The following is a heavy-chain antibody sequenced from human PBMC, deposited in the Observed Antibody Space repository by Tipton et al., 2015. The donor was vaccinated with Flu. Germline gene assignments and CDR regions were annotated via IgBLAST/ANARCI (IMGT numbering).Heavy chain of an antibody. CDR3: ASTRFLGDYYYSGMDV. CDR1: GGSISSYY. J-gene: IGHJ6*02. D-gene: IGHD3-3*01. V-gene: IGHV4-59*01. Sequence: TLSLTCTVSGGSISSYYWSWIRQPPGKGLEWIGYIYYSGSTNYNPSLKSRVTISVDTSKNQFSLKLSSVTAADTAVYYCASTRFLGDYYYSGMDVWGQGTTVTVSS. CDR2: IYYSGST.